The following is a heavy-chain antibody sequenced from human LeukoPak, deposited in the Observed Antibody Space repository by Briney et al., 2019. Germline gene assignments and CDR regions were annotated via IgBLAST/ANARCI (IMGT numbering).Heavy chain of an antibody. V-gene: IGHV4-4*07. CDR1: GGSISSYY. Sequence: PSETLSLTCTVSGGSISSYYWSWIRQPAGKGLEWIGRIYTSGTTHYNPSLKSRVTMSVDTSKNQFSLKLSSVTAADTAVYYCARGITETTARDYYYYYMDVWGQGTLVTVSS. CDR2: IYTSGTT. J-gene: IGHJ6*03. D-gene: IGHD1-20*01. CDR3: ARGITETTARDYYYYYMDV.